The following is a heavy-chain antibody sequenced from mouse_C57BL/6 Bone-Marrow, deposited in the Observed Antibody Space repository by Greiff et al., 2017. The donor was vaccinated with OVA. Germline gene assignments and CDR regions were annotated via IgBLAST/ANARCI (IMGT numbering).Heavy chain of an antibody. V-gene: IGHV1-81*01. CDR1: GYTFTSYG. D-gene: IGHD2-1*01. J-gene: IGHJ3*01. CDR2: IHPRSGNT. CDR3: ARKGLYGNYGPWFAY. Sequence: QVQLQQSGAELARPGASVKLSCKASGYTFTSYGISWVKQRTGQGLEWIGEIHPRSGNTYYNEKFKGKATLNAAKSSSTAYMELRRLTSEDSAVYFCARKGLYGNYGPWFAYGVQGTLVTVSA.